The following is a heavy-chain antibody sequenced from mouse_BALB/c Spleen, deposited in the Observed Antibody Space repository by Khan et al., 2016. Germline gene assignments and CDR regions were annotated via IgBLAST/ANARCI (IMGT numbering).Heavy chain of an antibody. D-gene: IGHD2-3*01. Sequence: QVQLKQSGAELVRPGTSVKVSCKAPGYAFTNYLIEWVKQRPGQGLEWIGVINPGSGGTNYNEKFKGKATLTADKSSSTAYMQLSSPTSDDSSYYYCASYDVNYYAIDYWGQGTSVTVST. CDR1: GYAFTNYL. CDR2: INPGSGGT. CDR3: ASYDVNYYAIDY. V-gene: IGHV1-54*01. J-gene: IGHJ4*01.